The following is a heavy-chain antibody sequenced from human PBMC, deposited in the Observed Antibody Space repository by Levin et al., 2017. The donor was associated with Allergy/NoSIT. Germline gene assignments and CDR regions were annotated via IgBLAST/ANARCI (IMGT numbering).Heavy chain of an antibody. V-gene: IGHV3-48*02. D-gene: IGHD2-21*01. CDR2: NSSSSSSI. J-gene: IGHJ3*01. CDR3: TGSKRNILWAFGF. CDR1: GVAFSSYS. Sequence: GGSLRLSCVASGVAFSSYSMNWVRQAPGKGLEWISYNSSSSSSIDYADSVKGRFTISRDNAKNSLFLHMNSLREEDTAVYFCTGSKRNILWAFGFWGLGTMVTVSS.